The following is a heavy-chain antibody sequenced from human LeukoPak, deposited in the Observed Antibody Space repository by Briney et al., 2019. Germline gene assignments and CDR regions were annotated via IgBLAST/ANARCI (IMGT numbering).Heavy chain of an antibody. Sequence: PGGSLRLSCAASGFTFSSYDLNWARQIPGKGLEWVAGINWNGGRTGYADSVKGRFTISRDYAKNSLYLQMNSLRVEDTALYYCARVAPHDNNGYYGSFDYWGQGTLVTVSS. J-gene: IGHJ4*02. D-gene: IGHD3-22*01. CDR2: INWNGGRT. CDR3: ARVAPHDNNGYYGSFDY. V-gene: IGHV3-20*04. CDR1: GFTFSSYD.